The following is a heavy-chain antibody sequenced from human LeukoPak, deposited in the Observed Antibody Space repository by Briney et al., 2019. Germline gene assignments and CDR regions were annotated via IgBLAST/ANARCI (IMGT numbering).Heavy chain of an antibody. CDR3: ATEDRWAFVS. V-gene: IGHV3-7*01. CDR1: GFTFSHFW. Sequence: GGSLRLSCAASGFTFSHFWMSWVRQTPGKGLEWVANLKPNGSDKYYVDSVRGRFTISRDNAKNSLYLQINSLRAEDTAVYYCATEDRWAFVSWGQGTMVTVSS. J-gene: IGHJ3*01. D-gene: IGHD1-26*01. CDR2: LKPNGSDK.